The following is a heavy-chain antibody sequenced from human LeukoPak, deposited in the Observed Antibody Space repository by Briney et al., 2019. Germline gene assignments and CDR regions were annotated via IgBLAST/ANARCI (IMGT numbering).Heavy chain of an antibody. CDR2: ISGGGGST. D-gene: IGHD1-26*01. J-gene: IGHJ5*02. V-gene: IGHV3-23*01. Sequence: GGSLRLSCAASGFAFSSYAMSWVRQAPGKGLEWVSTISGGGGSTYYGDSVKGRFSISRDNSMNTLYLQINSLRAEDTAVYYCAEGGREGATHGWFDPWGQGTLVTVSS. CDR3: AEGGREGATHGWFDP. CDR1: GFAFSSYA.